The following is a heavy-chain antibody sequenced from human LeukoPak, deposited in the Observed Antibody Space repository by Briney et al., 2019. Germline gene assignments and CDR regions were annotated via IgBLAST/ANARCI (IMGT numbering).Heavy chain of an antibody. CDR3: ARRWFDP. Sequence: ASVTVSCKASGYTFTSYDINWVRQAPGQGLEWMGWMNPNSGNTGYAQTFQGRVTMTRNTSISTAYMELSSLRSEDAAVYYCARRWFDPWGQGTLVTVSS. V-gene: IGHV1-8*01. CDR2: MNPNSGNT. CDR1: GYTFTSYD. J-gene: IGHJ5*02.